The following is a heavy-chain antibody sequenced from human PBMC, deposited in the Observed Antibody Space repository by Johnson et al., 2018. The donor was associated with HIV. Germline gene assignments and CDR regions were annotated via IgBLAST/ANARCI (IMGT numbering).Heavy chain of an antibody. CDR3: ASQGAPACDI. CDR2: ISYDGSNK. V-gene: IGHV3-30*04. Sequence: QVQLVESGGGVVQPGRSLRLSCAASGFTFSSYAMHWVRQAPGKGLEWVAVISYDGSNKYYADSVKGRFTISRDNSKNTLYLQMNSLRAEDTAVYYCASQGAPACDIWCQGTMVTVSS. D-gene: IGHD3-16*01. J-gene: IGHJ3*02. CDR1: GFTFSSYA.